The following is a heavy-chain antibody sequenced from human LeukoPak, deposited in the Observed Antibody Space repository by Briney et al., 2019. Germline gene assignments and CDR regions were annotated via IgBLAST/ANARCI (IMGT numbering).Heavy chain of an antibody. D-gene: IGHD6-13*01. J-gene: IGHJ3*02. CDR1: GGSISSYY. V-gene: IGHV4-59*01. CDR2: IYYSGST. CDR3: ASDLSGYNAFDI. Sequence: SETLSLTCTVSGGSISSYYWSWIRQPPGKGLEWIGYIYYSGSTNYNPSLKSRVTTSVDTSKNQFSLKLSSVTAAATAVYYCASDLSGYNAFDIWGQGTMVTVSS.